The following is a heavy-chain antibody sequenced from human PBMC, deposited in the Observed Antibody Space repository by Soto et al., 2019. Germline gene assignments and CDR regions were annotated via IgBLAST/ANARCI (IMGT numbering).Heavy chain of an antibody. CDR3: AGGTDGKKVAY. J-gene: IGHJ4*02. D-gene: IGHD5-12*01. CDR1: GGSVSSEHYY. Sequence: QVQLQESGPGLVKSSETLSLTCTVSGGSVSSEHYYWNWIRQPPGKGLEWIGYFFYTGSTNYNPSLESXXTXSXXMSKNHFSLKLSSVTAADTAVYYCAGGTDGKKVAYWGQGTLVTVSS. CDR2: FFYTGST. V-gene: IGHV4-61*03.